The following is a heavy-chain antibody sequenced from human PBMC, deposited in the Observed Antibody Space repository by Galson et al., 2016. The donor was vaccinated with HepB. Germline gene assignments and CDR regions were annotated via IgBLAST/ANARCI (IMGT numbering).Heavy chain of an antibody. Sequence: TVSGGSIGSSSYYWSWIRQPAGKGLEWIGRTYTLGNSNFNPSLKMRVPISVDTSKNQFSLKLNSVTTADTGVYYCAMRPRIATGDKDAFDIWGRGTKVTVSS. CDR2: TYTLGNS. CDR1: GGSIGSSSYY. CDR3: AMRPRIATGDKDAFDI. D-gene: IGHD2-21*02. V-gene: IGHV4-61*02. J-gene: IGHJ3*02.